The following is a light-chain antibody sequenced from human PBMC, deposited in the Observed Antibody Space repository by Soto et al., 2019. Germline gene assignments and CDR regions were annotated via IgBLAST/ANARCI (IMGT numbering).Light chain of an antibody. J-gene: IGKJ1*01. V-gene: IGKV1-5*01. CDR2: GAS. CDR1: QSINNW. Sequence: DIQITQSPLTLSASIGERVTITCRASQSINNWLAWYQQKPGKPPKLLLYGASSRDSGFPPRFSGSGSGTEFTLTISSLQPDDFATYYCQQYNRYSGMFGQGTKV. CDR3: QQYNRYSGM.